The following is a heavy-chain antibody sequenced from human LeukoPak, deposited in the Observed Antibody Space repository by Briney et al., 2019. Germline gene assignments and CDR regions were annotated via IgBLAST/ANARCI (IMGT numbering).Heavy chain of an antibody. Sequence: SETLSLTCAVYGGSFSGYYWSWIRQPPGKGLEWIGEINHSGSTNYNPSLKSRVTISVDTSKNQFSLKLSSVTAADTAVYYCARDDYDFWSGYRHFDYWGQGTLVTVSS. J-gene: IGHJ4*02. CDR1: GGSFSGYY. CDR3: ARDDYDFWSGYRHFDY. V-gene: IGHV4-34*01. D-gene: IGHD3-3*01. CDR2: INHSGST.